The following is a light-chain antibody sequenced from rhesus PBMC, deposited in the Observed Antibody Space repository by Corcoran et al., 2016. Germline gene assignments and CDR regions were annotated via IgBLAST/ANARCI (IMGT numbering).Light chain of an antibody. CDR3: LQYSSSPFT. V-gene: IGKV1-22*01. CDR1: HSIDTW. CDR2: KAS. J-gene: IGKJ3*01. Sequence: DIQMTQSPSSLSASVGDTVTITCRASHSIDTWLDWYQQKPGKAPRLLIYKASSLQSGFPSRFSGSGAGTDCTRTISSLRPEDFATFYCLQYSSSPFTFGPGTKLDIK.